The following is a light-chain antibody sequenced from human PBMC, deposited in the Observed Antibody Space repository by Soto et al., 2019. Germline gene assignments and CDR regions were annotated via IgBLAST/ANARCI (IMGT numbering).Light chain of an antibody. CDR2: KAS. CDR1: QSISNW. Sequence: DIQMTQSPSTLSASVGDRVNITCRASQSISNWLAWYQQKPGKAPKVLIYKASSLDSGVPSRFSGSGSGTEFTLTISSLQPDDFATYYCQQYNTYSTFGQGTKVDIK. CDR3: QQYNTYST. J-gene: IGKJ1*01. V-gene: IGKV1-5*03.